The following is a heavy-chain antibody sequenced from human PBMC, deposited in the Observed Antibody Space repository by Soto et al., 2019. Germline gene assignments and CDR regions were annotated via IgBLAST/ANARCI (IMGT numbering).Heavy chain of an antibody. CDR2: IYYSGST. D-gene: IGHD3-3*01. J-gene: IGHJ5*02. CDR1: GGSISSYY. CDR3: AREYFDFWSGYPRGWFDP. Sequence: QVQLQESGPGLVKPSETLSLTCTVSGGSISSYYWSWIRQPPGKGLEWIGYIYYSGSTNYNPSLKSRVTRSVDTSKNQFSLKLSSVTAADTAVYYWAREYFDFWSGYPRGWFDPWGQGTLVTVSS. V-gene: IGHV4-59*01.